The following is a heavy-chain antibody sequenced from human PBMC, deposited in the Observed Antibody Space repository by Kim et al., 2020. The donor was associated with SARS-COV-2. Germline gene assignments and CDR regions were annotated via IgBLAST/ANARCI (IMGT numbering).Heavy chain of an antibody. CDR2: GGS. D-gene: IGHD1-1*01. J-gene: IGHJ4*02. Sequence: GGSDYADSVKGRFTISRDNSKNTLYLQMNSLRAEDTAVYYCAKNWNGDYWGQGTLVTVSS. CDR3: AKNWNGDY. V-gene: IGHV3-23*01.